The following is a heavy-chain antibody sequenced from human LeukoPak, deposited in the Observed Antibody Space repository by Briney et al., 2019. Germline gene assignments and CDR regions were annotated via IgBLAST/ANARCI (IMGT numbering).Heavy chain of an antibody. Sequence: SQTLSLTCAVSGGSINSGGYSWSWIRQPPGKGLEWIGYIYYSGSTYYNPSLKSRVTISVDTSKNQFSLKLSSVTAADTAVYYCARDETPSAFDIWGQGTMVTVSS. V-gene: IGHV4-30-4*01. CDR2: IYYSGST. CDR3: ARDETPSAFDI. CDR1: GGSINSGGYS. J-gene: IGHJ3*02.